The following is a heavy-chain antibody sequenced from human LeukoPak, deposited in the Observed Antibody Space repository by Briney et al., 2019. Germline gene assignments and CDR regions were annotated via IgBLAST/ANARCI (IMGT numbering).Heavy chain of an antibody. V-gene: IGHV7-4-1*02. CDR1: GYTFTAYG. Sequence: ASVKVSCKASGYTFTAYGVSWVRQAPGQGLEWMGWINTNTGNPTYAQGFTGRFVFSLDTSVSTAYLQISSLKAEDTAVYYCARPSTVTAGYQFDPWGQGTLVTVSS. J-gene: IGHJ5*02. CDR2: INTNTGNP. CDR3: ARPSTVTAGYQFDP. D-gene: IGHD4-17*01.